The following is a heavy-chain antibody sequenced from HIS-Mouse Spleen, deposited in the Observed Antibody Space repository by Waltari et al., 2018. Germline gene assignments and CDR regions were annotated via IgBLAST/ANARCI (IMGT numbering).Heavy chain of an antibody. J-gene: IGHJ2*01. CDR1: GAPLSSSRYY. CDR3: AREIPYSSSWYDWYFDL. D-gene: IGHD6-13*01. Sequence: QLQLQESGPGLAEPWGTLAPTCTVSGAPLSSSRYYWGWIRQPPGKGLEWIGSIYYSGSTYYNPSLKSRVTISVDTSKNQFSLKLSSVTAADTAVYYCAREIPYSSSWYDWYFDLWGRGTLVTVSS. V-gene: IGHV4-39*07. CDR2: IYYSGST.